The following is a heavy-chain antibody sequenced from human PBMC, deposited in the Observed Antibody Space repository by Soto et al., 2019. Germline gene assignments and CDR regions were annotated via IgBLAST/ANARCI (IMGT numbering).Heavy chain of an antibody. CDR1: GGSISGYD. CDR2: IYYSGST. D-gene: IGHD2-15*01. Sequence: PSETLSLTCSVAGGSISGYDLSWIRQPPEKGLEWIGYIYYSGSTNYNPSLKSRVTISVDTSKNHFSLKLNSVTAADTAVYYCAACGGGSCYFQHHAFDIWGQGTMVTVSS. V-gene: IGHV4-59*08. CDR3: AACGGGSCYFQHHAFDI. J-gene: IGHJ3*02.